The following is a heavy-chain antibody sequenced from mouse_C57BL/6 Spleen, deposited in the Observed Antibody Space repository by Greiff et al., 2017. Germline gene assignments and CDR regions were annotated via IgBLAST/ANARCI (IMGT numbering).Heavy chain of an antibody. CDR3: ARGDYPPYAMDY. CDR2: ISYDGSN. J-gene: IGHJ4*01. V-gene: IGHV3-6*01. CDR1: GYSITSGYY. D-gene: IGHD2-4*01. Sequence: EVQVVESGPGLVKPSQSLSLTCSVTGYSITSGYYWNWIRQFPGNKLEWMGYISYDGSNNYNPFLKNRISLTRNTSKNQFFLKLNSVTTEDTATYYCARGDYPPYAMDYWGQGTSVTVSS.